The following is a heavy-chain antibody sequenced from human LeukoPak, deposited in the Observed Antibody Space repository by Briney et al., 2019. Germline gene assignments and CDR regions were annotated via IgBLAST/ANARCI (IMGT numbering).Heavy chain of an antibody. J-gene: IGHJ6*03. Sequence: SETLSLTCTVSGGSISDYYWNWIRQPPGKGLEWIGYIYYSGSNTYNPSLKSRVTMSVGTAKNQFSLKMRSVAAAVTGVYYCARGDFCSKSNCYLRPMDVWGKGTTVTVSS. CDR1: GGSISDYY. V-gene: IGHV4-59*01. CDR3: ARGDFCSKSNCYLRPMDV. CDR2: IYYSGSN. D-gene: IGHD3-3*01.